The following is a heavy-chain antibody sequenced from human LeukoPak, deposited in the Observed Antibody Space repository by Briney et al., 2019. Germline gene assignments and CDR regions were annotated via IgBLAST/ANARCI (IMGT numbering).Heavy chain of an antibody. CDR2: INAGNGNT. D-gene: IGHD6-19*01. Sequence: ASVKVSCKASGYTFTSYAMHWVRQAPGQRLEWLGWINAGNGNTKYSQEFQGRVTITRDTSASTAYMELSSLRSEDMAVYYCARARGVGSGWRICYWGQGTLVTVSS. CDR1: GYTFTSYA. J-gene: IGHJ4*02. V-gene: IGHV1-3*03. CDR3: ARARGVGSGWRICY.